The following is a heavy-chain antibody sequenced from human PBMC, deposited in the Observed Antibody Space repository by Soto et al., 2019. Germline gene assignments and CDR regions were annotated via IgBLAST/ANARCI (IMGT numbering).Heavy chain of an antibody. CDR2: IKQDGSEK. V-gene: IGHV3-7*05. J-gene: IGHJ4*02. CDR1: GFVISGYW. Sequence: EVQLMESGGGLVQPGGSLRLSCAASGFVISGYWMSWVRQAPGKGPEWVANIKQDGSEKYYVDSVKGRFTVSRDNAKNSVYLQLNSLRAEDKAVYYCARLDHWLVRDDYWGQGTLVTVSS. D-gene: IGHD6-19*01. CDR3: ARLDHWLVRDDY.